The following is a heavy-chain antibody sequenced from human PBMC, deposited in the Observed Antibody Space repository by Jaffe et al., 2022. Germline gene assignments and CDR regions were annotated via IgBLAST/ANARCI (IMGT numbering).Heavy chain of an antibody. CDR3: VRRRIKYYYMDV. J-gene: IGHJ6*03. Sequence: QVQLQQWGAGLLKPSETLSLTCAVYGGSFSGYYWSWIRQPPGKGLEWIGEINHSGSTNYNPSLKSRVTISVDTSKNQFSLKLSSVTAADTAVYYCVRRRIKYYYMDVWGKGTTVTVSS. CDR1: GGSFSGYY. CDR2: INHSGST. V-gene: IGHV4-34*01.